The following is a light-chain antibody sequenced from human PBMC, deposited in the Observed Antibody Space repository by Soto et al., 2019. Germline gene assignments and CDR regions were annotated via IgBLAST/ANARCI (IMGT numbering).Light chain of an antibody. Sequence: EIVLTQSPGTLSSSPGQRATLSCRASQTVTSTYLAWYQQKPGQAPRLLIYGVSNRATAIPDRFSGSGSGTDFTLTINGLEPEDSAVYFCQHYANFLWTFGQGTKVDI. CDR1: QTVTSTY. CDR2: GVS. V-gene: IGKV3-20*01. J-gene: IGKJ1*01. CDR3: QHYANFLWT.